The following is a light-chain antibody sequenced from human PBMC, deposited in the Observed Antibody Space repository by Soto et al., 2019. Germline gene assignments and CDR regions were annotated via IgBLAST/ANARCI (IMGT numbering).Light chain of an antibody. CDR2: AAS. J-gene: IGKJ5*01. CDR1: QSISSY. V-gene: IGKV1-39*01. Sequence: DIRMTQSPAAQSASXGDRVTXTCRASQSISSYLNWYQQKPVKAPKLLIYAASSLQSGVPSIFSGSGSGPEFNLTISSLPAKDFAVYYCQQYTNWHPISFGQGTRLEI. CDR3: QQYTNWHPIS.